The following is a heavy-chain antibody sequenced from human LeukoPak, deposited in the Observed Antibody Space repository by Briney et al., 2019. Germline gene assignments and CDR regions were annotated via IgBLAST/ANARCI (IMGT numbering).Heavy chain of an antibody. D-gene: IGHD5-18*01. CDR2: ISAYNGNT. Sequence: ASVEVSCKASGYTFTSYGISWVRQAPGQGLEWMGWISAYNGNTNYAQKLQGRVTMTTDTSTSTAYMELRSLRSDDTAVYYCARGPSGQLWTRYYYYGMDVWGQGTTVTVSS. V-gene: IGHV1-18*01. J-gene: IGHJ6*02. CDR3: ARGPSGQLWTRYYYYGMDV. CDR1: GYTFTSYG.